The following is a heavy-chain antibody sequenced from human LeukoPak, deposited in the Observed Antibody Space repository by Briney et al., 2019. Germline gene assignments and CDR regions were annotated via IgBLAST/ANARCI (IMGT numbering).Heavy chain of an antibody. CDR1: GYTFTSYH. J-gene: IGHJ4*02. CDR2: INPSGGST. V-gene: IGHV1-46*01. Sequence: ASVKVSCKASGYTFTSYHMHWVRQAPGQGLEWMGIINPSGGSTGYAQKFQGRVTITADKSTSTAYMELSSLRSEDTAVYYCARGVVAGTRGEDWGQGTLVTVSS. D-gene: IGHD6-19*01. CDR3: ARGVVAGTRGED.